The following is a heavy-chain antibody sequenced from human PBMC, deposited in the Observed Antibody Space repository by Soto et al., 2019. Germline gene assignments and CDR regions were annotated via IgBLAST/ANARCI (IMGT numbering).Heavy chain of an antibody. CDR2: ISGGGSTT. J-gene: IGHJ3*02. CDR1: GFPFRDYY. D-gene: IGHD6-19*01. CDR3: ARGAKPYSSGRDVLDI. V-gene: IGHV3-11*01. Sequence: GGSLRLSCAASGFPFRDYYMSWIRQAPGKGLEWVSYISGGGSTTHYADSVKGRFTISRDNAKNSLYLQMNNLRVEDTAVYYCARGAKPYSSGRDVLDIWGQGTMVTVSS.